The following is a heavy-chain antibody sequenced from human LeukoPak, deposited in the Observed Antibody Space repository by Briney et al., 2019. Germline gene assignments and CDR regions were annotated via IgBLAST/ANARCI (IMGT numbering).Heavy chain of an antibody. CDR2: INPNSGGT. V-gene: IGHV1-2*02. Sequence: ASVKVSCKASGYTFTGYYMHWVRQAPGQGLEWMGWINPNSGGTNYAQRFQGRVTMTRDTSISTAYMELSRLRSDDTAVYYCAREGSGWLRPFDYWGQGTLVTVSS. CDR1: GYTFTGYY. D-gene: IGHD6-19*01. CDR3: AREGSGWLRPFDY. J-gene: IGHJ4*02.